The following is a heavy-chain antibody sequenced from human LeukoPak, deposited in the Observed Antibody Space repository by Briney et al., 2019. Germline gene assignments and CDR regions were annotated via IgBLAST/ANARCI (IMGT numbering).Heavy chain of an antibody. CDR2: IYSGGST. D-gene: IGHD3-10*01. V-gene: IGHV3-53*01. Sequence: QPGGSLRLSCAASGFTVSSNYMSWVRQAPGKGLEWVSVIYSGGSTYYADSVKGRFTISRDNSKNTLYLQMNSLRAEDTAVYYCARTLLWFGEFYLDYWGQGTLVTVSS. CDR1: GFTVSSNY. J-gene: IGHJ4*02. CDR3: ARTLLWFGEFYLDY.